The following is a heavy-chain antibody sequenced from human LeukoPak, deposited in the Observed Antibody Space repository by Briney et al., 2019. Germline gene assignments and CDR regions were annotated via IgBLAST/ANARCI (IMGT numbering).Heavy chain of an antibody. V-gene: IGHV4-39*01. CDR3: ARLHNYDFWSGYSNWFDP. D-gene: IGHD3-3*01. J-gene: IGHJ5*02. CDR1: GGSISSSSHY. Sequence: SETLSLTCTVSGGSISSSSHYWGWIRQPPGKGLVWIGSIYYSGSTYYNPSLKSRVTISVDTSKNQFSLKLSPVTAADTAVYYCARLHNYDFWSGYSNWFDPWGQGTLVTVSS. CDR2: IYYSGST.